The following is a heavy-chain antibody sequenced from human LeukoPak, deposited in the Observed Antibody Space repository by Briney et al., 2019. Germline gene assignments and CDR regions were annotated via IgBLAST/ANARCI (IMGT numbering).Heavy chain of an antibody. J-gene: IGHJ4*02. CDR3: AAQKRGSYRPYYFDF. CDR1: GFTFSRYT. CDR2: IGATGGRT. Sequence: PGGSLRLSCAASGFTFSRYTMNWDRQATGKGLEWVSTIGATGGRTFYADSLKGRFTISRDNSKYTLYLQMNSLRAEDTAVYYCAAQKRGSYRPYYFDFWGQGTLVTVSS. V-gene: IGHV3-23*01. D-gene: IGHD3-16*02.